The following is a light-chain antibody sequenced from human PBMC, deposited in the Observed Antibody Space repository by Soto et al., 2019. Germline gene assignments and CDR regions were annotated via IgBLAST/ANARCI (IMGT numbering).Light chain of an antibody. Sequence: IVMAQTQATLSVSPGERATLSCRASQSVSNRYLAWYQQKPGQAPRLLIYGASSRATGIPDRFSGSGSGTDFTLTISRREPEDFVVYYCQQHGRSSWTFGQGTKVDIK. CDR2: GAS. V-gene: IGKV3-20*01. CDR3: QQHGRSSWT. CDR1: QSVSNRY. J-gene: IGKJ1*01.